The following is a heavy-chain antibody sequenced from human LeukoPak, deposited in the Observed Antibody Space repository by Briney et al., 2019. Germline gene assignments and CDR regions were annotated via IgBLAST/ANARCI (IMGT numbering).Heavy chain of an antibody. J-gene: IGHJ6*02. D-gene: IGHD2-21*02. CDR2: ISSSSSTI. V-gene: IGHV3-48*04. CDR1: RFTFSSSS. CDR3: AKDQCQDCPGGYYYYGMDV. Sequence: GGSLRLSCVASRFTFSSSSMNWVRQAPGKGLEWVSYISSSSSTIYYADSVKGRFTISRDNAKNSLYLQMNSLRAEDTAVYYCAKDQCQDCPGGYYYYGMDVWGQGTTVTVSS.